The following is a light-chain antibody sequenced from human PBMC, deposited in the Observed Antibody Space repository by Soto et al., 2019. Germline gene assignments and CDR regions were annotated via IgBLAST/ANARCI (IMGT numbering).Light chain of an antibody. CDR3: QQHDTRPTMT. V-gene: IGKV1-33*01. CDR1: QDIDNY. CDR2: AAS. J-gene: IGKJ5*01. Sequence: IQVTQSPSSLSASVGERVTITCRASQDIDNYVNWYQHRPGEAPKLLIYAASYLETGVSTRFSGSGSGTDFSFTITNLRPEDSGTYYCQQHDTRPTMTFGQGTRLEI.